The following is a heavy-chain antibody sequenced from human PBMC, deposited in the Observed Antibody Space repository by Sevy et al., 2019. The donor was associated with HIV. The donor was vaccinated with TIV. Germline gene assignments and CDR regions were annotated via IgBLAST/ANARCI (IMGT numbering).Heavy chain of an antibody. Sequence: APVKVSCKASGYTFTGYYMHWVGQAPGQGLEWMGWINPDSGGPNYTPKFQGRVTLSRDTSISTAYMELSRLKSDDTAVYYCARDYRDGYFDYWGQGTLVTVSS. CDR1: GYTFTGYY. CDR2: INPDSGGP. V-gene: IGHV1-2*02. CDR3: ARDYRDGYFDY. J-gene: IGHJ4*02.